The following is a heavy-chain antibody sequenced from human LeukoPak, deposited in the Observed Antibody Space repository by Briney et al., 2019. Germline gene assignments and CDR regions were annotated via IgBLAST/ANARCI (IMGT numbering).Heavy chain of an antibody. J-gene: IGHJ4*02. CDR2: INPNSGGT. Sequence: ASVKVSCKASGYTFTGYYMHWVRQAPGQGLEWMGWINPNSGGTNYAQKFQGRVTMTRDTSISTAYMELSRLRSDDTAVYYCARVIAAGGNDFDYWGQGTLVTVSS. D-gene: IGHD6-13*01. V-gene: IGHV1-2*02. CDR1: GYTFTGYY. CDR3: ARVIAAGGNDFDY.